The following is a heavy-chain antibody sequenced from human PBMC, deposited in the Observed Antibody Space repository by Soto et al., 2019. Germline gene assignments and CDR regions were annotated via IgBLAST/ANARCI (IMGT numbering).Heavy chain of an antibody. J-gene: IGHJ4*02. V-gene: IGHV1-58*01. Sequence: ASVKVSCKASRFTFTSSAVQWVRQARGQRLEWIGWIVVGSGNTNYAQKFQERVTITRDMSTSTAYMELSSLRSEDTAVYYCVAGYSSGWYQVPGSFPSEFDYWGQGTLVTVSS. CDR2: IVVGSGNT. CDR3: VAGYSSGWYQVPGSFPSEFDY. CDR1: RFTFTSSA. D-gene: IGHD6-19*01.